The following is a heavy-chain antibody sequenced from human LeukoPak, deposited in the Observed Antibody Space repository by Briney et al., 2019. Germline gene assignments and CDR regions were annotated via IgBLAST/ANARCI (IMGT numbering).Heavy chain of an antibody. J-gene: IGHJ3*02. D-gene: IGHD2-15*01. CDR2: INHSEST. Sequence: SETLSLTCAVYGGSFSGYYWSWIRQPPRKGLEWIGEINHSESTNYNPSLKSRVTISVDTSKNQFSLKLSSVTAADTAVYYCARATPMGAFDIWGQGTMVTVSS. CDR3: ARATPMGAFDI. V-gene: IGHV4-34*01. CDR1: GGSFSGYY.